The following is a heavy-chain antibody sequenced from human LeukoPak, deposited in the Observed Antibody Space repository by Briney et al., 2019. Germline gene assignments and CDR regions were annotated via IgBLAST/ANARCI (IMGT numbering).Heavy chain of an antibody. CDR2: IYYSGST. Sequence: PSETLSLTCTVSGGSISSYYWSWIRQPPGKGLEWIGYIYYSGSTNYNPSLKSRVTISVDTSKNQFSLKLISVTAADTAVYYCASQWLVLDYFDYWGQGTLVTVSS. CDR3: ASQWLVLDYFDY. J-gene: IGHJ4*02. CDR1: GGSISSYY. V-gene: IGHV4-59*01. D-gene: IGHD6-19*01.